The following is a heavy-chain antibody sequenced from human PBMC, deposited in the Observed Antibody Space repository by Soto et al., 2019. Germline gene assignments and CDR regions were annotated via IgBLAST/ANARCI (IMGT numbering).Heavy chain of an antibody. D-gene: IGHD4-17*01. J-gene: IGHJ4*02. Sequence: QLQLVQSGAEAKKPGASVKVSCKASGYTFGTSTISWLRQAPGKGLEWMGWIKAYSGNTNYAPKLQGRVTMTTDTPTSTAYMELRSLTTDDTVTYYCAIADYGDDDYWGQGTLVTVSS. CDR3: AIADYGDDDY. V-gene: IGHV1-18*04. CDR2: IKAYSGNT. CDR1: GYTFGTST.